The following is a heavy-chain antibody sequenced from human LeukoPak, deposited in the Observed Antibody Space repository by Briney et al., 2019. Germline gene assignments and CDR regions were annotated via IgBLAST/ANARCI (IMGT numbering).Heavy chain of an antibody. CDR3: ARGGGLDV. D-gene: IGHD3-16*01. CDR2: INHNGNVN. CDR1: GFTFSSYW. V-gene: IGHV3-7*03. Sequence: GGSLGLSCAASGFTFSSYWMNWARQAPGKGLEWVASINHNGNVNYYVDSVKGRFTISRDNAKNSLYLQMSNLRAEDTAVYFCARGGGLDVWGQGATVTVS. J-gene: IGHJ6*02.